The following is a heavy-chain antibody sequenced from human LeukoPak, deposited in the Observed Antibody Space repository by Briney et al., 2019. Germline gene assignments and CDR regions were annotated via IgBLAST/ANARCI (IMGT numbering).Heavy chain of an antibody. CDR3: ARDPIAAPYYYYMDV. CDR1: GFTFSSYS. D-gene: IGHD6-13*01. Sequence: GGSLRLSCAASGFTFSSYSMNWVRQAPGKGLEWVSSISSSSSYIYYADSVKGRFTISRDNAKNSLYLQMNSLRAEDTAVYYCARDPIAAPYYYYMDVWGKGTTVTVS. CDR2: ISSSSSYI. V-gene: IGHV3-21*01. J-gene: IGHJ6*03.